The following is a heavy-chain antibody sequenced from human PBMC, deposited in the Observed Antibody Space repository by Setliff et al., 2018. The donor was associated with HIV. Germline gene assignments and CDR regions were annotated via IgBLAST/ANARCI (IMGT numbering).Heavy chain of an antibody. J-gene: IGHJ4*02. CDR2: ISGSGGST. V-gene: IGHV3-23*01. Sequence: PGGSLSLSCAASGFTFDSYVMTWVRQAPGKGLEWVSAISGSGGSTYYADSLKGRFTISRDNAKKLVYLQMNSLRAEDTAIYYCARDRASSGYYARFDHWGQGTLVTVSS. D-gene: IGHD3-22*01. CDR1: GFTFDSYV. CDR3: ARDRASSGYYARFDH.